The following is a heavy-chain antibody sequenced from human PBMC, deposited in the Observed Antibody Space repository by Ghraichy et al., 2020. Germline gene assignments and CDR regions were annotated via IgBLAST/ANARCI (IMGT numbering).Heavy chain of an antibody. CDR1: GGSFSGYY. CDR2: INHSGST. Sequence: SETLSLTCAVYGGSFSGYYWSWIRQPPGKGLEWIGEINHSGSTNYNPSLKSRVTISVDTSKNQFSLKLSSVTAADTAVYYCARGYFSWNYNRGFDYWGQGTLVTVSS. D-gene: IGHD1-7*01. CDR3: ARGYFSWNYNRGFDY. V-gene: IGHV4-34*01. J-gene: IGHJ4*02.